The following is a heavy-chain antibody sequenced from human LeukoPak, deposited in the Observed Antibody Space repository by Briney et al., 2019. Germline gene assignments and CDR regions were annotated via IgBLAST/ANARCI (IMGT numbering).Heavy chain of an antibody. D-gene: IGHD3-16*01. V-gene: IGHV1-69*13. CDR1: GYTFIIYA. Sequence: SVTVSFKASGYTFIIYAISWVRQAPGQGGEWMGGIIPIFGTANYAQKFQGRVTITADESTSTAYMELSSLRSEDTAVYYCARADLRGDAFDIWGQGTMVTVSS. CDR3: ARADLRGDAFDI. J-gene: IGHJ3*02. CDR2: IIPIFGTA.